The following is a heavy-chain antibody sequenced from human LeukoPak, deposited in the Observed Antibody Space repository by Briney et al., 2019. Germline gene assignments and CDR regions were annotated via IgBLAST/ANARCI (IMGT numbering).Heavy chain of an antibody. Sequence: GGSLRLSCAASGFTFSSYSMNWVRQAPGKGLEWVSSISSSSSYIYYADSVKGRFTISRDNAKNSLYLQMNSLRAEDTAVYYCANDSSGYYYPAFDIWGQGTMVTVSS. CDR2: ISSSSSYI. J-gene: IGHJ3*02. V-gene: IGHV3-21*01. CDR1: GFTFSSYS. D-gene: IGHD3-22*01. CDR3: ANDSSGYYYPAFDI.